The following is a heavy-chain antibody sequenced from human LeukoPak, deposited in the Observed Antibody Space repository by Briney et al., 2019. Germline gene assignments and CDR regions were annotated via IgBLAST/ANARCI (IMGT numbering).Heavy chain of an antibody. CDR3: ARSPGYYYESSGYYPLDY. J-gene: IGHJ4*02. V-gene: IGHV4-38-2*02. CDR2: IYHSGST. CDR1: GYSISSGFY. Sequence: KTSETLSLTCTVSGYSISSGFYWGWIRQPPGKGLEWIGSIYHSGSTHYNSSLKSRVTISVDTSKNQLSLKLSSVTAADTAVYYCARSPGYYYESSGYYPLDYWGQGTLVTVSS. D-gene: IGHD3-22*01.